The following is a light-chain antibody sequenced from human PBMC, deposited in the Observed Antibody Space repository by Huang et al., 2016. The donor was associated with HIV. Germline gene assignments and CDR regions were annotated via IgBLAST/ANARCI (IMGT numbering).Light chain of an antibody. Sequence: DIQMTQSLVTLSASVGDRVTITCRASQSVSSWLAWYQEKPGKAPKLLIFEASTLESGVPSRCSGSWSGTEFTLTISSLQPDDFATYDCQQYKSYPWTFGQGTKV. CDR3: QQYKSYPWT. V-gene: IGKV1-5*03. CDR2: EAS. CDR1: QSVSSW. J-gene: IGKJ1*01.